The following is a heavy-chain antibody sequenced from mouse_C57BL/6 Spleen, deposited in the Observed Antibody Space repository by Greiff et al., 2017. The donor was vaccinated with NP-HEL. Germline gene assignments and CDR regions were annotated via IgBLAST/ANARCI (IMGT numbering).Heavy chain of an antibody. V-gene: IGHV5-17*01. J-gene: IGHJ2*01. D-gene: IGHD6-1*01. CDR1: GFTFSDYG. CDR3: ASPVASLHDLDF. CDR2: ISSGSSTI. Sequence: EVQLVESGGGLVKPGGSLKLSCAASGFTFSDYGMHWVRQAPEKGLEWVAYISSGSSTIYYADTVKGRFTISRDNAKNTLFLQMTRLRSEDTAMYYCASPVASLHDLDFWGQGTTLTVSS.